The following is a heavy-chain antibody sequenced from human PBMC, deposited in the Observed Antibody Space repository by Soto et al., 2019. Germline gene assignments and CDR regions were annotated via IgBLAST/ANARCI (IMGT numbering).Heavy chain of an antibody. V-gene: IGHV4-59*01. CDR1: GGSISTYD. J-gene: IGHJ4*02. Sequence: SETLSLTCTVSGGSISTYDWSWIRQPPGKGLEWIGYIYYSGSTNYNPSLKSRVTISVDTSKNQFSLKLSSVTAADTAVYYCARSIAIFGVVITSYFDYWGQGTLVTVSS. D-gene: IGHD3-3*01. CDR2: IYYSGST. CDR3: ARSIAIFGVVITSYFDY.